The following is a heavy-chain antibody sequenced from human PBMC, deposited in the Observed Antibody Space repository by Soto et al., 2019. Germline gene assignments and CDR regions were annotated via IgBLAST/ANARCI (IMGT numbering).Heavy chain of an antibody. CDR3: AKDYYPSSGYYFFDY. Sequence: PGESLKISCAASGFTFSSYAMSWVRQAPGKGLEWVSAISGSGGSTYYADSVKGRFTISRDNSKNTLYLQMNSLRAEDTAVYYCAKDYYPSSGYYFFDYWGQGTLVTVSS. CDR1: GFTFSSYA. CDR2: ISGSGGST. J-gene: IGHJ4*02. V-gene: IGHV3-23*01. D-gene: IGHD3-22*01.